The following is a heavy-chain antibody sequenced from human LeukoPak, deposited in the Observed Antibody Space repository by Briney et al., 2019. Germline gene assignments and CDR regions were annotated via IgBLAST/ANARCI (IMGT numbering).Heavy chain of an antibody. Sequence: ASVKVSCRASGYTFTSYGISWVRQAPGQGLEWMGWISTYNGNTNYAQKLQGRVTVTTDTFTSTAYMELRSLRSDDTAVYYCARVVGTVVTGQIDYWGQGTLVTVSS. CDR3: ARVVGTVVTGQIDY. V-gene: IGHV1-18*01. J-gene: IGHJ4*02. D-gene: IGHD4-23*01. CDR2: ISTYNGNT. CDR1: GYTFTSYG.